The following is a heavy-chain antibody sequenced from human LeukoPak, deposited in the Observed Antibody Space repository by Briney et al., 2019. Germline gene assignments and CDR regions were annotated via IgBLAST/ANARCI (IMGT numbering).Heavy chain of an antibody. CDR1: GDTFSSYG. J-gene: IGHJ6*03. Sequence: SVKVSCKASGDTFSSYGVNWVRQAPGQGLEWMGRTIPIYGTANYAQKFQGRVTMTTDESMTTVYMELSSLKYEDTAVYYCAKDSSGSYTYLDVWGKGTTVTVSS. CDR2: TIPIYGTA. D-gene: IGHD6-25*01. V-gene: IGHV1-69*05. CDR3: AKDSSGSYTYLDV.